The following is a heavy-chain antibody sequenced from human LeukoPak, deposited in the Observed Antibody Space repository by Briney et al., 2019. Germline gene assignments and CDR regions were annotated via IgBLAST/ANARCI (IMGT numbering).Heavy chain of an antibody. CDR2: ISSSGSTI. Sequence: GGSLRPSCAASGFTFSSYGMNWVRQAPGKGLEWVSYISSSGSTIYYTDSVKGRFTISRGSAKNSLYLQMNSLRAEDTAIYYCARDIHGDFYFDSWGQGTLVTVSS. CDR1: GFTFSSYG. J-gene: IGHJ4*02. CDR3: ARDIHGDFYFDS. V-gene: IGHV3-48*01. D-gene: IGHD2-21*01.